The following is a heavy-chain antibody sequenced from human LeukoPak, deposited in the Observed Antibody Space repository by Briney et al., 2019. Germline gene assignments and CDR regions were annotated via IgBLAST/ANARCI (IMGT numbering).Heavy chain of an antibody. D-gene: IGHD3-16*01. CDR1: GFTFTDYW. V-gene: IGHV3-74*01. CDR3: ARAGAYHFDN. J-gene: IGHJ4*02. CDR2: INTDTRGT. Sequence: PGGSLRLSCAASGFTFTDYWMHWVRQVPGKGLVWVSIINTDTRGTYYADSVKGRFTISRDNAKSTLYLQMDSLRAEDTAVYHCARAGAYHFDNWGQGTLVTVSS.